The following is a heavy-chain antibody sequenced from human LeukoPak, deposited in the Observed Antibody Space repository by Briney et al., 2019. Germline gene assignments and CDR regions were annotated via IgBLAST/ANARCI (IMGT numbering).Heavy chain of an antibody. Sequence: PGGSLRLSCVASGFTFSSYWMSWVRQAPGKGLEWVANIKQDGSEKYYVDSVKGRFTISRDNAKNSLYLQMNSLRAEDTAVYYCARVTWAAAGPYYYYMDVWGKGTTVTISS. CDR1: GFTFSSYW. CDR2: IKQDGSEK. J-gene: IGHJ6*03. V-gene: IGHV3-7*01. CDR3: ARVTWAAAGPYYYYMDV. D-gene: IGHD6-13*01.